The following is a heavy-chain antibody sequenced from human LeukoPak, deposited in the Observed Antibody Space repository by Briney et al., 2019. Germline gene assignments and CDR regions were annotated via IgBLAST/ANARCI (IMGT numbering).Heavy chain of an antibody. Sequence: ASVKVSCKASGGTFSSYAISWVRQAPGQGLEWMGRIIPIFGTANYAQKFQGRVTITTDESTSTAYMELSSLRSEDTAVYYCAREAGNHGDYDYDYWGQGTLVTASS. CDR1: GGTFSSYA. CDR2: IIPIFGTA. D-gene: IGHD4-17*01. J-gene: IGHJ4*02. CDR3: AREAGNHGDYDYDY. V-gene: IGHV1-69*05.